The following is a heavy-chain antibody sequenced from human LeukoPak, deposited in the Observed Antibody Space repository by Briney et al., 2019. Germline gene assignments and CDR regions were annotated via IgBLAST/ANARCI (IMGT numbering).Heavy chain of an antibody. CDR1: GGSISGYY. Sequence: PSETLSLTCTVSGGSISGYYWSWIRQPPGKGLEWIGYIYYSGSTNYNPSLKSRVTISVDTSKNQFSLKLSSVTAADTAVYYCALVATITALFDYWGQGTLVTVSS. V-gene: IGHV4-59*01. J-gene: IGHJ4*02. CDR3: ALVATITALFDY. D-gene: IGHD5-12*01. CDR2: IYYSGST.